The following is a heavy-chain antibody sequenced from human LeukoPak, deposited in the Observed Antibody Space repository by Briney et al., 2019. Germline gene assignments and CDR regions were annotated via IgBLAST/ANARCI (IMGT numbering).Heavy chain of an antibody. CDR3: ARDILNAFDI. Sequence: SQTLSLTCTVSGGSISSGSYYWSWLRQPAGKGLEWIGRIYTSGSTNYNPSLKSRVTISVDTSKNQFSLKLSSVTAADTAVYYCARDILNAFDIWGQGTMVTVSS. CDR1: GGSISSGSYY. V-gene: IGHV4-61*02. CDR2: IYTSGST. J-gene: IGHJ3*02.